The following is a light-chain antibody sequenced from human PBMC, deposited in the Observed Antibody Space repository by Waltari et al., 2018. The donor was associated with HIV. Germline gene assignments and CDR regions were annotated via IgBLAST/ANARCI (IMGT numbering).Light chain of an antibody. CDR1: QGVSTN. V-gene: IGKV3-15*01. CDR2: DAF. J-gene: IGKJ1*01. CDR3: QQYNNWPRT. Sequence: EIVMTQSPAILSVSPGERATLPCRASQGVSTNLAWYQRKPGQAPRLLIYDAFMRATGIPARFSGSGSGTDFTLIISSLQSEDFAVYYCQQYNNWPRTFGQGTNVEIK.